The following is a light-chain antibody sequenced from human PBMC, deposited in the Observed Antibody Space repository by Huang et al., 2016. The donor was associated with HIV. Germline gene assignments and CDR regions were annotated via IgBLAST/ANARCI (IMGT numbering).Light chain of an antibody. CDR2: GAS. CDR1: QSISNK. J-gene: IGKJ1*01. Sequence: EIVMTQSPATLSVSPGERATLSCRASQSISNKLAWYQQKPGQAPRLLIYGASTRATAIPARFSGSGSGTEFTLTISSLQSEDFAVYYCQQYNNWPPRTFGQGTKVQIK. CDR3: QQYNNWPPRT. V-gene: IGKV3-15*01.